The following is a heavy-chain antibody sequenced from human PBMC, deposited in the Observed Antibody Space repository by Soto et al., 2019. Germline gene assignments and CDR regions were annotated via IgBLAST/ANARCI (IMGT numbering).Heavy chain of an antibody. Sequence: QVQLQESGPGLVKPSETLSLTCTVSAGSISSYYWSWIRQPPGRGLEWIGYIYYSGSTNYNPSLRSRVTISVATSKNQFSLKLSSVTDADTAVYYCARRYGYSFDYWGQGTLVTVSS. CDR3: ARRYGYSFDY. J-gene: IGHJ4*02. CDR2: IYYSGST. D-gene: IGHD1-1*01. CDR1: AGSISSYY. V-gene: IGHV4-59*08.